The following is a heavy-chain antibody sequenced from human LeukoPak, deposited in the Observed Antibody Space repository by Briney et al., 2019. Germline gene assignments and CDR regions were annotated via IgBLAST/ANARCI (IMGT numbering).Heavy chain of an antibody. J-gene: IGHJ3*02. CDR1: GGSISSGGYY. CDR3: AKSEYSSGWLGAFDI. Sequence: PSETLSLTCTVSGGSISSGGYYWSWIRQPPGKGLEWIGYIYHSGSTYYNPSLKSRVTISVDRSKNQFSLKLSSVTAADTAVYYCAKSEYSSGWLGAFDIWGQGTMVTVSS. D-gene: IGHD6-19*01. V-gene: IGHV4-30-2*01. CDR2: IYHSGST.